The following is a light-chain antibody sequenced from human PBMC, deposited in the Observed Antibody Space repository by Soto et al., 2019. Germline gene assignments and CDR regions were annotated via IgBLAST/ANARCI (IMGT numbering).Light chain of an antibody. CDR3: HQYNTYQA. CDR1: QSVSSN. Sequence: ERVVTQSPATLSVSPGNRAALSCRASQSVSSNLAWYQHKPGQAPRLLVYGASTRASGIPSRFSGSGSGTEFTLTISSLQPDDFATYYCHQYNTYQAFGQGAKVDIK. J-gene: IGKJ1*01. CDR2: GAS. V-gene: IGKV3-15*01.